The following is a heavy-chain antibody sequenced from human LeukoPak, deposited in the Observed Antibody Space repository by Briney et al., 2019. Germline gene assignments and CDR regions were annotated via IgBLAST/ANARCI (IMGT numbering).Heavy chain of an antibody. CDR1: GFTFSSYG. CDR3: ARDHGYSSSLSN. V-gene: IGHV3-30*02. D-gene: IGHD6-13*01. CDR2: IRYDGSNK. J-gene: IGHJ4*02. Sequence: GGSLRLSCAASGFTFSSYGMHWVRQAPGKGLEWVAFIRYDGSNKYYVDSVKGRFTISRDNSKNTLYLQMNSLRAEDTAVYYCARDHGYSSSLSNWGQGTLVTVSS.